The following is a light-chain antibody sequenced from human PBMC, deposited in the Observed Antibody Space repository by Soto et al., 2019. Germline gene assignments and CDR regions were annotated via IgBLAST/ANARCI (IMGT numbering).Light chain of an antibody. V-gene: IGKV1-5*01. Sequence: DVQMTQSPSTLSASVGDRVTISCRTSQDIGNFLAWYQHKPGKAPKLLIYAASTLQTGVPSRFRASGFGTEFTLTISGLQPDDIATYYCQQHDDYSHATFGQGTKVEIK. CDR1: QDIGNF. CDR2: AAS. CDR3: QQHDDYSHAT. J-gene: IGKJ2*01.